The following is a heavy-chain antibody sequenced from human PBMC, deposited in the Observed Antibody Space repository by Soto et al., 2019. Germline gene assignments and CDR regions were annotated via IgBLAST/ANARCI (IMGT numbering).Heavy chain of an antibody. CDR2: IYPSDSDT. J-gene: IGHJ4*02. Sequence: GESLKISCQVSVYTFTIYWIGCGRQMPGKGLEWMGIIYPSDSDTRYSPSFQGQVTISADQSINTAYLQWDSLKASDTAIYYCARPANTVADHFDLWGQGTPVTVS. D-gene: IGHD4-17*01. CDR3: ARPANTVADHFDL. V-gene: IGHV5-51*01. CDR1: VYTFTIYW.